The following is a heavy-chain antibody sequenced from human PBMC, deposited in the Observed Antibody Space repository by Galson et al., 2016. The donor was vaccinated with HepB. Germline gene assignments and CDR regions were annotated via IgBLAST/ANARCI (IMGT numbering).Heavy chain of an antibody. CDR2: IYHSGST. CDR1: GGPVVSDSDY. V-gene: IGHV4-61*01. J-gene: IGHJ4*02. D-gene: IGHD2-2*01. CDR3: ARDWGYCTRTSCYAFDT. Sequence: SETLSLTCTVSGGPVVSDSDYWTWIRQPPGKGLEWIGYIYHSGSTNYNPSLKSRLTMSVDTSNNQFSLKLGSLTAADTAVYYCARDWGYCTRTSCYAFDTWGQGTLVTVSS.